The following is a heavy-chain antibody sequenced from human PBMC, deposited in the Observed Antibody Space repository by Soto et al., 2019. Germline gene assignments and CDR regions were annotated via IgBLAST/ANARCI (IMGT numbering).Heavy chain of an antibody. J-gene: IGHJ4*02. D-gene: IGHD3-9*01. V-gene: IGHV4-39*01. Sequence: QLQLQESGPGLVKPSETLSLTCTVSGGSISSSSYYWGWIRQPPGKGLEWIGSIYYSGSTYYNPSLKSRVTISVDTSKNQFSLKLSSVTAADTAVYYCARLSKKTAYYDILTGYHGAFDYWGQGTLVTVS. CDR2: IYYSGST. CDR1: GGSISSSSYY. CDR3: ARLSKKTAYYDILTGYHGAFDY.